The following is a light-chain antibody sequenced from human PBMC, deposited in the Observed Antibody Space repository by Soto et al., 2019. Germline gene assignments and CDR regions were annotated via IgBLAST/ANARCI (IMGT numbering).Light chain of an antibody. J-gene: IGKJ5*01. CDR1: QSLLYNNTYNY. CDR3: MQALQSLT. CDR2: FGS. V-gene: IGKV2-28*01. Sequence: EIVITQSPLTLPFTPPDPSSISCRSSQSLLYNNTYNYLDWYVQKPGQSPQLLIYFGSNRAPGVPDRFSGSGSGTDFTLKINRVEAEDVGTYYCMQALQSLTFGQGTRLENK.